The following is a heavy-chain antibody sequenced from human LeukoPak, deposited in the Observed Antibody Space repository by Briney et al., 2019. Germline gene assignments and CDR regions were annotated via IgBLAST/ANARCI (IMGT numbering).Heavy chain of an antibody. J-gene: IGHJ4*02. CDR3: ARETCSGGSCFQFDF. CDR1: GGSISSGDYY. D-gene: IGHD2-15*01. V-gene: IGHV4-61*08. Sequence: PETLSLTCTVSGGSISSGDYYWSWIRQSPGKGLEWIGYIYYSGSTNYNPSLKSRVTISVDTSKNQFSLKLSSVTAADTAVYYCARETCSGGSCFQFDFWGQGTLVTVSS. CDR2: IYYSGST.